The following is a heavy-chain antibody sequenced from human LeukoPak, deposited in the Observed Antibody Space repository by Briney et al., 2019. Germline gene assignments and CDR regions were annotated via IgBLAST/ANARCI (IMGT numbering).Heavy chain of an antibody. Sequence: GRSLRLSCAASGFIFDDYAMHWVRQAPGKGLEWVSGISWNSGSLAYADSVKGRFTISRDNARNSLYLQMNSLRTEDTALYYCARGLGGDQGYFDLWGRGTLATVSS. CDR1: GFIFDDYA. CDR2: ISWNSGSL. V-gene: IGHV3-9*01. J-gene: IGHJ2*01. CDR3: ARGLGGDQGYFDL. D-gene: IGHD3-10*01.